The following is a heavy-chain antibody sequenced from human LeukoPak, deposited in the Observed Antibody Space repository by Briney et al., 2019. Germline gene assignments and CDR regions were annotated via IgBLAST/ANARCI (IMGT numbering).Heavy chain of an antibody. CDR2: INHSGST. V-gene: IGHV4-34*01. Sequence: SETLSLTCAVYGGSFSGYYWSWIREPPGKGLEWIGEINHSGSTNYNPSLKSRVTISVDTSKNQFSLKLSSVTAADTAVYYCARDRGFDYWGQGTLVTVSS. CDR3: ARDRGFDY. J-gene: IGHJ4*02. CDR1: GGSFSGYY.